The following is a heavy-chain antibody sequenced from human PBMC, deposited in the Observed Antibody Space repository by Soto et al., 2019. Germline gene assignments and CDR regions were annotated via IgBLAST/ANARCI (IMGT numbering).Heavy chain of an antibody. CDR3: ARQFCNTTDCSMYFHN. V-gene: IGHV5-51*01. Sequence: GESLKISCETSGYDFTRNWIGWVRQRPGKGLEWVGLVYPRGSDTRYSPSFRGHVSMSADESVRTAYLQWTSLEASDTAIYYCARQFCNTTDCSMYFHNSGPGTPPTVSS. CDR1: GYDFTRNW. D-gene: IGHD4-17*01. CDR2: VYPRGSDT. J-gene: IGHJ1*01.